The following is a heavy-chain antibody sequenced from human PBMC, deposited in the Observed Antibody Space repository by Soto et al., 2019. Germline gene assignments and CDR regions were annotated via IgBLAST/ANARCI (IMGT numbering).Heavy chain of an antibody. CDR3: ANCPTLYTPTYNWFDP. CDR1: GFTLSSYA. J-gene: IGHJ5*02. D-gene: IGHD2-15*01. V-gene: IGHV3-23*01. CDR2: ITSSGGST. Sequence: GGSLRLSCAGSGFTLSSYAMTWVRQAPGKGLEWVSTITSSGGSTYYADSVKGRFTISRENSRNKVYLQMNSLRAEDTAVYYCANCPTLYTPTYNWFDPWGQGTLVTVSS.